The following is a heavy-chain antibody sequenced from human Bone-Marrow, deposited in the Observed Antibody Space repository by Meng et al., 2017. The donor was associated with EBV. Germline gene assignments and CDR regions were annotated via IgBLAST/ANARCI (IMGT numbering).Heavy chain of an antibody. Sequence: QVSLVKLGVGWKKPWPSVKVSCKASGYTFRSYAIHWVRQAPGQSLEWMGWIDVGNANTKYSQKFQDRVTITRETFASTVYMELSRLTSEDTAVYYCARRYYDVTGYYYFDFWGQGTLVTVSS. CDR1: GYTFRSYA. J-gene: IGHJ4*02. D-gene: IGHD3-22*01. CDR2: IDVGNANT. V-gene: IGHV1-3*01. CDR3: ARRYYDVTGYYYFDF.